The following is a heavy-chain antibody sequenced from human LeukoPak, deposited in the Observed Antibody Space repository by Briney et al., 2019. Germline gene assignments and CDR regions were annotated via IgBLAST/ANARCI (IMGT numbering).Heavy chain of an antibody. CDR1: GGSVSSGSYY. CDR3: ARVSIVVVVAATGQGFDP. J-gene: IGHJ5*02. CDR2: INHSGST. D-gene: IGHD2-15*01. V-gene: IGHV4-61*01. Sequence: SETLSLTCTVSGGSVSSGSYYWSWIRQPPGKGLEWIGEINHSGSTNYNPSLKSRVTISVDTSKNQFSLKLSSVTAADTAVYYCARVSIVVVVAATGQGFDPWGQGTLVTVSS.